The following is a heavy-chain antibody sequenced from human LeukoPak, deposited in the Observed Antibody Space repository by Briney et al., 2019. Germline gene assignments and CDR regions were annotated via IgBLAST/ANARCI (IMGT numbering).Heavy chain of an antibody. CDR2: INTGSGNT. CDR1: GYTFTGYA. J-gene: IGHJ4*02. D-gene: IGHD1-26*01. CDR3: ARGYSGCFHY. V-gene: IGHV1-3*04. Sequence: ASVKVSCKASGYTFTGYALHWVRQAPGQGLEWMGWINTGSGNTKYAQRFQDRVTITMDTSASIVYMEMNDLGSEDTAVHYCARGYSGCFHYWGQGALVTVSS.